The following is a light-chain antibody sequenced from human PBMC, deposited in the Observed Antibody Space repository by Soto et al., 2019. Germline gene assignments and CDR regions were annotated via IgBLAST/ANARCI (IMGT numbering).Light chain of an antibody. V-gene: IGLV2-14*01. J-gene: IGLJ3*02. CDR2: DVS. CDR3: SSYTSTNSWV. CDR1: SNDVGGYNY. Sequence: QSALTQSASVSGSPGQSITISCTGTSNDVGGYNYVSWYQQHPGKAPKLIIYDVSNRPSGVSTRFSGSKSGNTASLTISGLQAEDEADYSCSSYTSTNSWVFGGGTKLTVL.